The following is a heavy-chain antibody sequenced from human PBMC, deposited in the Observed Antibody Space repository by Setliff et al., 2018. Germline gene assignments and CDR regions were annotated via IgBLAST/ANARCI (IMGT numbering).Heavy chain of an antibody. Sequence: SETLSLTCTVYGGSFSNYYWSWIRQPPGKGLEWIGEINHSGSTNYNPSLTSRVTISVDTSKNQFSLKLNSVTAADTAVYYFRLAHCSNNCEEALDYWSQGTLVTVS. CDR1: GGSFSNYY. CDR3: RLAHCSNNCEEALDY. J-gene: IGHJ4*02. D-gene: IGHD2-2*01. CDR2: INHSGST. V-gene: IGHV4-34*01.